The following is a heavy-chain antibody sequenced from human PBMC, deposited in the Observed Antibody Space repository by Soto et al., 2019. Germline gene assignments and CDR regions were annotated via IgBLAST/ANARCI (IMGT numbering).Heavy chain of an antibody. CDR3: ARANVLLWFGELPYYFDY. CDR2: IYYSGST. CDR1: GGSISGGGYY. D-gene: IGHD3-10*01. Sequence: QVQLQESGPGLVKPSQTLSLTCTVSGGSISGGGYYWSWIRQHPGKGLEWIGYIYYSGSTYYNPSLKSRVTISVDTSKNQFSQKLSSVTAADTAVYYCARANVLLWFGELPYYFDYWGQGTLVTVSS. V-gene: IGHV4-31*03. J-gene: IGHJ4*02.